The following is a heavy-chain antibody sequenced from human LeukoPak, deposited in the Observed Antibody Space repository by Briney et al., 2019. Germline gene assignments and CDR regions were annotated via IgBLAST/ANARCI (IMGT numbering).Heavy chain of an antibody. CDR3: ARGRSPGTSMEYYYYMDV. J-gene: IGHJ6*03. D-gene: IGHD1-1*01. CDR2: ISAYNGNT. V-gene: IGHV1-18*01. Sequence: ASVKVSCKASGYTFTSYGISWVRQAPGQGPEWMGWISAYNGNTNYAQKLQGRVTMTTDTSTSTAYMELRSLRSDDTAVYYCARGRSPGTSMEYYYYMDVWGKGTTVTVSS. CDR1: GYTFTSYG.